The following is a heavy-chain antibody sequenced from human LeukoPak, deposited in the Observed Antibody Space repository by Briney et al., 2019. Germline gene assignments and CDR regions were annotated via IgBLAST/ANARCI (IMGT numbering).Heavy chain of an antibody. CDR3: ARPGGDYDSYYYNGLDV. V-gene: IGHV3-30*03. CDR2: TSYDRSSK. D-gene: IGHD2-21*02. Sequence: GGSLRLSCATSGFMFSIYGMHWVRQAPGKGLEWLAVTSYDRSSKYYADSVKGRFTISRDNSKHEVYLQMNSLRAEDTAVYYCARPGGDYDSYYYNGLDVWGKGTTVIVSS. CDR1: GFMFSIYG. J-gene: IGHJ6*04.